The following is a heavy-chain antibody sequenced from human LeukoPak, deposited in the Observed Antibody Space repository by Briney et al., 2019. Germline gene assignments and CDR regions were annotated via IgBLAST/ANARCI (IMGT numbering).Heavy chain of an antibody. J-gene: IGHJ4*02. CDR1: GYTLTSYY. CDR3: ARGRWLRDLDY. V-gene: IGHV1-46*01. D-gene: IGHD5-24*01. CDR2: INPTGGST. Sequence: AASVKVSCKASGYTLTSYYMHWVRQAPGQGLEWMGIINPTGGSTSYAQKFQGRVTMTRDTSTSTVYMELSSLRSEDTAVYYCARGRWLRDLDYWGQGTLVTVSS.